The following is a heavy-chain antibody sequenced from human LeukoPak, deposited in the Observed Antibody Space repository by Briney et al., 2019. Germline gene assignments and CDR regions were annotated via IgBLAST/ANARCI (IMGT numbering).Heavy chain of an antibody. D-gene: IGHD3-10*01. CDR2: INAGNGNT. CDR1: GYTFTSYA. CDR3: ASLLGVQGVIRYYFDY. Sequence: ASVKVSCTASGYTFTSYAMHWVRQAPGQRLEWMGWINAGNGNTKYSQKFQGRVTITRDTSASTAYMELSSLRSEDTAVYYCASLLGVQGVIRYYFDYWGQGTLVTVSS. V-gene: IGHV1-3*01. J-gene: IGHJ4*02.